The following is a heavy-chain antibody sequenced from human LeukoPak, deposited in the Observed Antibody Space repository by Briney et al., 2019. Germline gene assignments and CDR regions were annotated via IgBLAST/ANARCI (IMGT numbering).Heavy chain of an antibody. CDR2: INPNSGGT. Sequence: ASVKVSCKASGYTFTGYYMHWVRQAPGQGLEWMGWINPNSGGTNYAQNFQGRVTMTRDTSISTAYMELSRLRSDDTAVYYCARGGGYHRYLFLWYWGQGTLVTVSS. CDR1: GYTFTGYY. V-gene: IGHV1-2*02. D-gene: IGHD2-21*01. J-gene: IGHJ4*02. CDR3: ARGGGYHRYLFLWY.